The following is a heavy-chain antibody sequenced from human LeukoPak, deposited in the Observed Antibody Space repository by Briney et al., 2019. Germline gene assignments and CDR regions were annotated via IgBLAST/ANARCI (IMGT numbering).Heavy chain of an antibody. J-gene: IGHJ4*02. V-gene: IGHV3-23*01. D-gene: IGHD6-19*01. CDR2: ISGSSTST. CDR1: GFTFSSFA. CDR3: AKDPSMAVTGSPFDS. Sequence: PGGSLRLSCAASGFTFSSFAMSWVRRAPGKGLERVSTISGSSTSTYYADFVQGRFIVSRDNSKSTLFLQMNSLRAEDTAVYYCAKDPSMAVTGSPFDSWGQRTLVTVSS.